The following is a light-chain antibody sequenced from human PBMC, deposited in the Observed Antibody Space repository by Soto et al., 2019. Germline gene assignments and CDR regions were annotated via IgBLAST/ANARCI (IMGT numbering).Light chain of an antibody. CDR3: QQYGNSHFT. Sequence: EIVLTQSPATLSLSPGERATLSCRASQSVANNHLAWYQQKPGQAPRLPIYDASTRAAGIPDRFSGSGSGTDFTLTISRLEPEDFAVYYCQQYGNSHFTFGPGTKVDIK. V-gene: IGKV3-20*01. CDR1: QSVANNH. J-gene: IGKJ3*01. CDR2: DAS.